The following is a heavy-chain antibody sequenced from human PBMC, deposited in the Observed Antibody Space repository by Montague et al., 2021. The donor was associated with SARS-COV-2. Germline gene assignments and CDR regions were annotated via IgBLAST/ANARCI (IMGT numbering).Heavy chain of an antibody. J-gene: IGHJ6*02. CDR3: ARLLRSCTNGVCRTYYYYALDV. CDR2: IYYSGST. D-gene: IGHD2-8*01. CDR1: GGSISGFY. Sequence: SETLSLTCTVSGGSISGFYWSWIRQPPGKGLEWIGYIYYSGSTKYNSSLESRVAVSVDRAKYQVTLKLTFVTAADTAVYYCARLLRSCTNGVCRTYYYYALDVWGQGTTVTVSS. V-gene: IGHV4-59*01.